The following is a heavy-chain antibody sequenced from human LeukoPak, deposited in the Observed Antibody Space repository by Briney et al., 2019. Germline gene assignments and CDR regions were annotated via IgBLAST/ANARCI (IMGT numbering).Heavy chain of an antibody. Sequence: PSETLSLTCAVYIDSFSNYHWNWIRQTPARGMEWIGEVNESGGTNISPSLRSRVILSVDTSKNQFSLKLISVTVADTAIYYCARGQGATVPQVGKNWFDPWGQGTRVTVSS. V-gene: IGHV4-34*01. CDR3: ARGQGATVPQVGKNWFDP. CDR1: IDSFSNYH. D-gene: IGHD1-26*01. CDR2: VNESGGT. J-gene: IGHJ5*02.